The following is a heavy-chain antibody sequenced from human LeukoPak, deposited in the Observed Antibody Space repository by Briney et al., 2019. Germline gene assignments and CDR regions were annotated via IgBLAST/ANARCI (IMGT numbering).Heavy chain of an antibody. D-gene: IGHD2-2*03. CDR3: ASGYFVHTFDF. J-gene: IGHJ4*02. CDR1: GVSIRSTSYY. Sequence: SETLSLTCTVSGVSIRSTSYYWGWIRQPPGKGLEWIGSIYFSGNTYYDPSLKTRVTISIDTSKNQFSLKLTSVTAADTAIFYCASGYFVHTFDFWGQGTLGTVSS. V-gene: IGHV4-39*01. CDR2: IYFSGNT.